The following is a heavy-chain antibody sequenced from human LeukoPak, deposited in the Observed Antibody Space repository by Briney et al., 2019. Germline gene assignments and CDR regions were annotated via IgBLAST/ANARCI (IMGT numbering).Heavy chain of an antibody. D-gene: IGHD2-2*01. Sequence: ASVKVSCKASGYTFTGYYMHWVRQAPGQGLEWMGRINPNSGGTNYAQKFQGRVTMTRDTSISTAYMELSRLRSDDTAVYYCARDIGSTIGDAFDIWGQGTMVTVSS. J-gene: IGHJ3*02. V-gene: IGHV1-2*02. CDR1: GYTFTGYY. CDR2: INPNSGGT. CDR3: ARDIGSTIGDAFDI.